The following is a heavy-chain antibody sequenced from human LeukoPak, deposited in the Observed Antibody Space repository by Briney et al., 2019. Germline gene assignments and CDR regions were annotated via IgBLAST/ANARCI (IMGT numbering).Heavy chain of an antibody. CDR1: GGSISSGSYY. J-gene: IGHJ3*02. V-gene: IGHV4-61*02. D-gene: IGHD3-16*01. CDR2: IYTSGST. CDR3: ARGEAPGLGAFDI. Sequence: SETLSLTCTVSGGSISSGSYYCSWIRQPAGKGLEWIGRIYTSGSTNYNPSLKSRVTISVDTSKNQFSLKLSSVTAADTAVYYCARGEAPGLGAFDIWGQGTMVTVSS.